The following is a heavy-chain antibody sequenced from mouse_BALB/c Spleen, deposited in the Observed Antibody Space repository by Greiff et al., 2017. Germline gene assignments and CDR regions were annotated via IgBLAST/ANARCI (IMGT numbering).Heavy chain of an antibody. Sequence: VQLKESGGGLVQPGGSRKLSCAASGFTFSSFGMHWVRQAPEKGLEWVAYISSGSSTIYYADTVKGRFTISRDNPKNTLFLQMTSLRSEDTAMYYCARSGVITIDYWGQGTTLTVSS. CDR2: ISSGSSTI. J-gene: IGHJ2*01. CDR3: ARSGVITIDY. CDR1: GFTFSSFG. D-gene: IGHD2-4*01. V-gene: IGHV5-17*02.